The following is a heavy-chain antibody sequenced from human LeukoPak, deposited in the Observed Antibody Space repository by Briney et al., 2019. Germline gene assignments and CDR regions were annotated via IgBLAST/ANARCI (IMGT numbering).Heavy chain of an antibody. CDR3: ARDMSRFLEWPGFDY. V-gene: IGHV3-48*01. CDR1: GFTFSSYS. Sequence: GGSLRLSCAASGFTFSSYSMNWVRQAPGKGLEWVSYISSSSSTIYYADSVKGRFTISRDNAKNSLYLQMNSLRAEDTAVYYCARDMSRFLEWPGFDYWGQGTLVTVSS. D-gene: IGHD3-3*01. J-gene: IGHJ4*02. CDR2: ISSSSSTI.